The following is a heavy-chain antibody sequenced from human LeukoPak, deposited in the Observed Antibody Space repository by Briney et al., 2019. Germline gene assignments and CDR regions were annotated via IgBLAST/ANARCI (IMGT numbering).Heavy chain of an antibody. J-gene: IGHJ2*01. V-gene: IGHV1-24*01. Sequence: ASVKVSCKVSGYTLTELSMHWVRQAPGKGLEWMGGFDPEDGETIYAQRFQGRVTMTEDTSTDTAYMELSSLRSEDTAVYYCATQIPGGVVVPAATDWYFDLWGRGTLVTVSS. D-gene: IGHD2-2*01. CDR1: GYTLTELS. CDR2: FDPEDGET. CDR3: ATQIPGGVVVPAATDWYFDL.